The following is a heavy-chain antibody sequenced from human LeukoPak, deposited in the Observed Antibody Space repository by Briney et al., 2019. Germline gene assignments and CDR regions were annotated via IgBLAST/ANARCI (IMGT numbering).Heavy chain of an antibody. CDR2: ISSSSSYI. CDR1: GFTFSSYS. D-gene: IGHD4-11*01. J-gene: IGHJ4*02. V-gene: IGHV3-21*04. CDR3: ARDMERGFGDYSVHFGY. Sequence: GGSLRLSCAASGFTFSSYSMNWVRQAPGKGLEWVSSISSSSSYIYYADSVKGRFTISRDNAKNSLYLQMNSLRAEDTAVYYCARDMERGFGDYSVHFGYWGQGTLVTVSS.